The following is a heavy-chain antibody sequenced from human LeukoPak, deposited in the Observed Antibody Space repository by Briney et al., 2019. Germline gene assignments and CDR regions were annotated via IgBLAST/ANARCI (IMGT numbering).Heavy chain of an antibody. Sequence: PGGSLRLSCAASGFTFSSYAMGWVRQAPGKGLGWVSAISGSGGSTYYADSVKGRFTISRDNSKNTLYLQMNSLRAEDTAVYYCAKGIRLYYDILTGYSFNDAFDIWGQGTMVTVSS. CDR3: AKGIRLYYDILTGYSFNDAFDI. D-gene: IGHD3-9*01. CDR1: GFTFSSYA. V-gene: IGHV3-23*01. J-gene: IGHJ3*02. CDR2: ISGSGGST.